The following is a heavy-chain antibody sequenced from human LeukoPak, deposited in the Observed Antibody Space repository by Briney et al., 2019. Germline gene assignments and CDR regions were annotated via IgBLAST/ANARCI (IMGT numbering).Heavy chain of an antibody. J-gene: IGHJ1*01. D-gene: IGHD6-13*01. Sequence: GGSLRLSCAAAGLTFSSYEMYWVRQAPGKGLEWVSYISSSGETMYYADSVKGRFTISRDNANKSLYLRMSSLRVEDTAIYYCIPPAAGLRRTISTEYFQHWGQGALVTVSS. V-gene: IGHV3-48*03. CDR1: GLTFSSYE. CDR2: ISSSGETM. CDR3: IPPAAGLRRTISTEYFQH.